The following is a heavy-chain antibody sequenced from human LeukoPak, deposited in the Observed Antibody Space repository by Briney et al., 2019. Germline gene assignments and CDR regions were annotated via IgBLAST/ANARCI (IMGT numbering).Heavy chain of an antibody. CDR3: AEGDYFDY. J-gene: IGHJ4*02. D-gene: IGHD3-16*01. CDR1: GFTFSTSW. V-gene: IGHV3-7*01. CDR2: IKEDGSEK. Sequence: GGSLRLSCAASGFTFSTSWMSWVRQAPGKGLEGVANIKEDGSEKWYMDSVKGRFTISRDNAKNSLYLQMNSLRAEDTAVFYCAEGDYFDYWGQGTLVTVSS.